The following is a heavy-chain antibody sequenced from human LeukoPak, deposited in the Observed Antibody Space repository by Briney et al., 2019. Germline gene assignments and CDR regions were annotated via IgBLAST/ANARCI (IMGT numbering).Heavy chain of an antibody. Sequence: PGGSLRLSCAASGFTFSSYAMSWVRQAPGKGVEWVSAISGSGGSTYYADSVKGRFTISRDNSKNTLYLQMNSLRAEDTAVYYCAKVSTVVTHFDYWGQGTLVTVSS. D-gene: IGHD4-23*01. CDR1: GFTFSSYA. V-gene: IGHV3-23*01. CDR2: ISGSGGST. CDR3: AKVSTVVTHFDY. J-gene: IGHJ4*02.